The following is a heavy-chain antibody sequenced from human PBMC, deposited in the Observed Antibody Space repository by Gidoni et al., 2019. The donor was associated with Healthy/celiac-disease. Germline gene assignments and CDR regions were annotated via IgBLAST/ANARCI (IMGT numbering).Heavy chain of an antibody. V-gene: IGHV3-48*03. D-gene: IGHD2-2*01. CDR1: GFTFSSYE. Sequence: EVQLVESGGGLVQPGGSLRLSCAASGFTFSSYEMNWVRQAPGKGLEWVSYISSSGSTIYYADSVKGRFTISRDNAKNSLYLQMNSLRAEDTAVYYCARGEQYQLLPYYYYGMDVWGQGTTVTVSS. CDR3: ARGEQYQLLPYYYYGMDV. J-gene: IGHJ6*02. CDR2: ISSSGSTI.